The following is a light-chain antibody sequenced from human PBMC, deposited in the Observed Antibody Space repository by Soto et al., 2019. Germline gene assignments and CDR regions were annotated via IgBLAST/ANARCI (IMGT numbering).Light chain of an antibody. V-gene: IGKV1-12*01. CDR2: ATS. Sequence: DIQMTQSPSSVSASVGDRVTITCRASQGISRWLAWYQQKPGKAPKFLIYATSSFQSGLPSRFSGSGSGTDFTFPISSLQPEDFATYYCPQANSSPITFGQGTKLEIK. CDR1: QGISRW. J-gene: IGKJ5*01. CDR3: PQANSSPIT.